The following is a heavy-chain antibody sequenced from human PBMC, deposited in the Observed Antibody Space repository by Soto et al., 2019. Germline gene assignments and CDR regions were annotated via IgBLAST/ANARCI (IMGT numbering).Heavy chain of an antibody. J-gene: IGHJ4*02. V-gene: IGHV1-2*04. CDR3: ARGLIYDSSGYYFDY. D-gene: IGHD3-22*01. CDR1: GYTFTGYY. CDR2: INPNSGGT. Sequence: ASVKVSCKASGYTFTGYYMHWVRQAPGQGLEWMGWINPNSGGTNYAQKFQGWVTMTRDTSISTAYMELSRLRSEDTAVYYCARGLIYDSSGYYFDYWGQGTLVTVSS.